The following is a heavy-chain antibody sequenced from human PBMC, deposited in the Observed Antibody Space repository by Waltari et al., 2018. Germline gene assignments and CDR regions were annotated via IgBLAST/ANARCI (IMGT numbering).Heavy chain of an antibody. J-gene: IGHJ4*02. Sequence: EVQLVVSGGGQVKPGGSLRLSCFGPGLTFSNYSMNWVRVAPGKELDWVSSIGISTTYKFYADSVKGRFTVSRDNAKNSVYLQMNNLRVEDTAVYYCARGPWAPLDYWGQGVLVTVSS. CDR3: ARGPWAPLDY. V-gene: IGHV3-21*02. CDR2: IGISTTYK. CDR1: GLTFSNYS.